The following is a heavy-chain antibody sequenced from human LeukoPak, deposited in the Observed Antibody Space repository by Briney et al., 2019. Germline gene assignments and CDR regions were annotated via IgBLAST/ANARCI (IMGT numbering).Heavy chain of an antibody. CDR2: IYPGDSDT. CDR1: GYSFTNSW. V-gene: IGHV5-51*01. Sequence: GESLKISCKGSGYSFTNSWIGWVRQLPGKGLEWMGIIYPGDSDTRYSPSFQGQVTISADKSISTAYLQWGSLKASDTAIYYCARLAAITTRFDPWGQGTLVTVSS. CDR3: ARLAAITTRFDP. D-gene: IGHD5-12*01. J-gene: IGHJ5*02.